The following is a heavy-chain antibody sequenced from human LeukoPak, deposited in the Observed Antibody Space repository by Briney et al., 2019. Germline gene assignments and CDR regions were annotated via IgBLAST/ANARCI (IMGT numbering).Heavy chain of an antibody. CDR1: GYSISSGHY. CDR2: MYHSGST. CDR3: ARGPRFGELLWHWFDP. D-gene: IGHD3-10*01. Sequence: PSETLSLTCTVSGYSISSGHYWGWIRQPPGKGLEWIGSMYHSGSTYYNPPLKSRVTISEDTSKNQFSLKLRSVTAADTAVYYCARGPRFGELLWHWFDPWGQGTLVTVSS. J-gene: IGHJ5*02. V-gene: IGHV4-38-2*02.